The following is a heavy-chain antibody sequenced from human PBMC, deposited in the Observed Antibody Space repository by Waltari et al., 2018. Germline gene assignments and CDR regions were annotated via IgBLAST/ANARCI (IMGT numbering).Heavy chain of an antibody. CDR2: ISSSSSYI. D-gene: IGHD3-3*01. Sequence: EVQLVESGGGLVKPGGSLRLSCAASGFTFSSYSMNWVRQAPGKGLEWVSSISSSSSYIYYADSGKGRFTISRDNAKNSLYLQMNSLRAEDTAVYYCARYYDFWSGYYWGEGYYYMDVWGKGTTVTISS. CDR3: ARYYDFWSGYYWGEGYYYMDV. V-gene: IGHV3-21*01. J-gene: IGHJ6*03. CDR1: GFTFSSYS.